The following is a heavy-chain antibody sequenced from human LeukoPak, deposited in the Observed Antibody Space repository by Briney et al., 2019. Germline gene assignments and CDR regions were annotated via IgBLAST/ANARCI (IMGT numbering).Heavy chain of an antibody. CDR1: NGSLIDCY. CDR3: ARVGAAFDY. D-gene: IGHD2-15*01. CDR2: INHSGST. J-gene: IGHJ4*02. Sequence: PSETLSLTCGVFNGSLIDCYWTWIRQPPGKGLEWIGEINHSGSTNYSPSLKSRVTISVDTSKNQFSLKVGSVTAADTAVYYCARVGAAFDYWGQGTLVTVSS. V-gene: IGHV4-34*01.